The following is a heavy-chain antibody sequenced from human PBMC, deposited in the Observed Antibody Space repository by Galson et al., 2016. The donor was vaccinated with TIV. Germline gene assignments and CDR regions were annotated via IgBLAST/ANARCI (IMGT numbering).Heavy chain of an antibody. CDR2: ISSSGSTI. CDR3: ARASGAGLWFGGFYFDN. Sequence: SLRLSCAASGFTFNSYEMNWVRQAPGKGLEWVSYISSSGSTIYYVDSVKGRFTISRDNAKNSLYLQMNSLRAEDTAVYYCARASGAGLWFGGFYFDNWGQGTLATVSS. D-gene: IGHD3-10*01. V-gene: IGHV3-48*03. CDR1: GFTFNSYE. J-gene: IGHJ4*02.